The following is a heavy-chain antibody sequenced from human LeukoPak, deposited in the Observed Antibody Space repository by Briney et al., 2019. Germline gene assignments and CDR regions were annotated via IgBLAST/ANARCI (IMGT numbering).Heavy chain of an antibody. V-gene: IGHV3-48*01. CDR3: AKDERNWNYNLASQTYD. CDR2: ISSSSSSI. J-gene: IGHJ4*02. Sequence: GGSLRLSCAVSGFTFSIYSMNWVRQAPGKGLEWVSFISSSSSSIRYADSVKGRFTISRDNARNSLYLQMNSLRAEDTAVYYCAKDERNWNYNLASQTYDWGQGTLVTVSS. CDR1: GFTFSIYS. D-gene: IGHD1-7*01.